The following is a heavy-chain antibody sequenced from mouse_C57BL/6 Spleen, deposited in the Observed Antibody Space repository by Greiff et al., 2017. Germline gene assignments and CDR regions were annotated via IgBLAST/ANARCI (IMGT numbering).Heavy chain of an antibody. CDR3: ARSEYYGSSLWFAY. D-gene: IGHD1-1*01. Sequence: VQLQQPGAELVMPGASVKLSCKASGYTFTSYWMHWVKQRPGQGLEWIGEIDPSDSYTNYNQKFKGKSTLTVDKSSSTAYMQLSSLTSEDSAVYYCARSEYYGSSLWFAYWGQGTLVTVSA. CDR1: GYTFTSYW. CDR2: IDPSDSYT. V-gene: IGHV1-69*01. J-gene: IGHJ3*01.